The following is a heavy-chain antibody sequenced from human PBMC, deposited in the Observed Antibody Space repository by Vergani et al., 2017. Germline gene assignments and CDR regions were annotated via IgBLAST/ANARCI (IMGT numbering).Heavy chain of an antibody. D-gene: IGHD2-21*02. J-gene: IGHJ5*02. Sequence: EVQLVESGGGLVQLGGSLRLPCAASGFTPGQYWRHWVRQTPGTGLEWVSRVKSDGNSAMYADSVKGRFTISRDNSKNTLYLEMKSLRVEDTAVYYCARARCGGACFMSNWLDTWGQGTLVSVSS. CDR2: VKSDGNSA. CDR3: ARARCGGACFMSNWLDT. CDR1: GFTPGQYW. V-gene: IGHV3-74*03.